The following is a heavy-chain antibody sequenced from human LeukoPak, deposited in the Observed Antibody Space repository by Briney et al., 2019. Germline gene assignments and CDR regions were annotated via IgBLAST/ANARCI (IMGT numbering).Heavy chain of an antibody. D-gene: IGHD6-13*01. CDR2: ISYDGSNK. Sequence: GGSLRLSCAASGFTFSSYGMHWVRQAPGKGLEWVAVISYDGSNKYYADSVKGRFTISRDNSKNTLYLQMNSLRAEDTAVYYCAKVASGQQLVLEDYFDYWGQGTLVTVSS. V-gene: IGHV3-30*18. CDR1: GFTFSSYG. CDR3: AKVASGQQLVLEDYFDY. J-gene: IGHJ4*02.